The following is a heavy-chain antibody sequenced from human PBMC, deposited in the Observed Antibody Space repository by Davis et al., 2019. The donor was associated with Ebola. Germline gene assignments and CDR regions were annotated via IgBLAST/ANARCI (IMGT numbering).Heavy chain of an antibody. CDR1: GFTVSSNY. D-gene: IGHD2-8*01. CDR2: IYSGGST. CDR3: ARDTYGGLLFDY. Sequence: GGSLRLSCAAPGFTVSSNYMSWVRQAPGKGLEWVSVIYSGGSTYYADSVKGRFTISRDNSKNTLYLQMNSLRAEDTAVYYCARDTYGGLLFDYWGQGTLVTVSS. J-gene: IGHJ4*02. V-gene: IGHV3-66*01.